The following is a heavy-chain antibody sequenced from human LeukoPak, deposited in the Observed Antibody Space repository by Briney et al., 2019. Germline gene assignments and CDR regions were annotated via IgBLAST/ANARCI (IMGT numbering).Heavy chain of an antibody. CDR3: ARVRQLVGWFDP. D-gene: IGHD6-13*01. Sequence: SGTLSLTCTVSGGSISSGGYYWSWIRQHPGKGLEWIGYIYYCGSTYYNPSLKSRVTISVDTSKNQFSLKLSSVTAADTAVYYCARVRQLVGWFDPWGQGTLVTVSS. J-gene: IGHJ5*02. V-gene: IGHV4-31*03. CDR1: GGSISSGGYY. CDR2: IYYCGST.